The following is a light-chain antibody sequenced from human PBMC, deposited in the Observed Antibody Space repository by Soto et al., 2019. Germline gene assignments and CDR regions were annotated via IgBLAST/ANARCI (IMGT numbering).Light chain of an antibody. CDR2: GAS. CDR3: QQYGSSSWT. J-gene: IGKJ1*01. CDR1: QGIGDT. V-gene: IGKV3-20*01. Sequence: EIVMTQSPGTLSVSPGEGVTLSFRASQGIGDTLAWYQHKPGQAPRLLIYGASSRATGIPDRFSGSGSGTDFTLTISRLEPEDFAVYYCQQYGSSSWTFGQGTKVDIK.